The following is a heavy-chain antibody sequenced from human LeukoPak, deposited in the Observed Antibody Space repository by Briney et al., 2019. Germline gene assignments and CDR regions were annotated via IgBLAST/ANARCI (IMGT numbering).Heavy chain of an antibody. CDR2: IIPNSGGA. D-gene: IGHD7-27*01. CDR1: GYTFSGYY. Sequence: ASVKVSCKASGYTFSGYYMHWVRQAPGQGLEWMGWIIPNSGGANYAQKFRGRVTMTMDTSINTAYMELSSLRSDDTAVYYCARGGKSELGTCDFWGQGTLVTVSA. J-gene: IGHJ4*02. V-gene: IGHV1-2*02. CDR3: ARGGKSELGTCDF.